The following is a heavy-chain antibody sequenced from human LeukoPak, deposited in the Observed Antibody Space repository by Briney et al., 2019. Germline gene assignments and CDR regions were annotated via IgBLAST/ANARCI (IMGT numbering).Heavy chain of an antibody. J-gene: IGHJ6*02. D-gene: IGHD3-10*01. Sequence: ASVKVSCKASGGTFISYAISWVRQAPGQGLEWMGGIIPIFGTANYAQKFQGRVTITADESTSTAYMELSSLRSEDTAVYYCARGLGSMVRGVFPYYYYYGMDVWGQGTTVTVSS. CDR2: IIPIFGTA. CDR3: ARGLGSMVRGVFPYYYYYGMDV. CDR1: GGTFISYA. V-gene: IGHV1-69*13.